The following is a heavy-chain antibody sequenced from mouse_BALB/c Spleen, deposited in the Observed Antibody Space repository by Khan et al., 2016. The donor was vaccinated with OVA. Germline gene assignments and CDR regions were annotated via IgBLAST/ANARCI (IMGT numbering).Heavy chain of an antibody. V-gene: IGHV5-17*02. J-gene: IGHJ1*01. CDR3: ARSRDDLWYFDV. CDR2: ISSGSSTI. Sequence: EVELVESGGGLVQPGGSRKLSCAASGFTFSSFGMHWVRQAPEKGLEWVAYISSGSSTIYYADTVKGRFTISRDNPKHTLFLQMTSLRSEDTAMYYCARSRDDLWYFDVWGAGTTVTVSS. D-gene: IGHD2-14*01. CDR1: GFTFSSFG.